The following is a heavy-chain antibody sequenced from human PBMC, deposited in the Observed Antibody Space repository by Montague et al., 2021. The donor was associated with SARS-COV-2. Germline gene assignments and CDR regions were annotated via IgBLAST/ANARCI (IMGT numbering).Heavy chain of an antibody. CDR2: IYYSGGT. CDR1: GGSISSYY. Sequence: SETLSLTCTVSGGSISSYYWSWIRQPPGKGLGWIGYIYYSGGTNYNPSLKSRVTISVDTSKNQFSLKLSSVTAADTAVYYCAKVAGSHDTFDIWGRGTMVTASS. J-gene: IGHJ3*02. D-gene: IGHD6-19*01. V-gene: IGHV4-59*01. CDR3: AKVAGSHDTFDI.